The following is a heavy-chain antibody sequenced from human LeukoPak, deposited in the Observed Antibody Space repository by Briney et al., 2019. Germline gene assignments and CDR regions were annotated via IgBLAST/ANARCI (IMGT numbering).Heavy chain of an antibody. J-gene: IGHJ4*02. CDR2: IYYSGST. D-gene: IGHD1-26*01. CDR1: RNCVSSGGYY. CDR3: ARSTTTRRFDY. Sequence: SQIRSLTCTVSRNCVSSGGYYGSWIRQHPGKGLEWIGYIYYSGSTYYNPSLKSRVTISVDTSKNQFSLKLSSVTAADTAVYYCARSTTTRRFDYWGQGTLVTVSS. V-gene: IGHV4-31*03.